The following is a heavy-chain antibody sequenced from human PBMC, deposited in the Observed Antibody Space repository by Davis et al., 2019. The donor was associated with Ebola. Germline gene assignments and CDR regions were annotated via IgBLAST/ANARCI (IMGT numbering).Heavy chain of an antibody. CDR1: GGSISSYY. J-gene: IGHJ1*01. D-gene: IGHD4-11*01. CDR2: IYYSGST. Sequence: PSETLSLTCTVSGGSISSYYWSWIRQPPGKGLEWIGYIYYSGSTYYNPSLKSRVTISVDTSKNQFSLKLSSVTAADTAVYYCASLPPAYRYFQHWGQGTLVTVSS. CDR3: ASLPPAYRYFQH. V-gene: IGHV4-59*08.